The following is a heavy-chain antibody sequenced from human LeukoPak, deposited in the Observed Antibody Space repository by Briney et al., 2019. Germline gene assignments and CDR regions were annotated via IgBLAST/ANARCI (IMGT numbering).Heavy chain of an antibody. Sequence: PGGSLRLSRAASGFTFSSSWMNWVRQAPGKGLEWVANIDQDGSEKYYVDSVKGRFTISRDNAKNSLYLQMNSLRAEDTAVYYCARYGYWGQGTLVTVSS. V-gene: IGHV3-7*02. D-gene: IGHD3-10*01. CDR2: IDQDGSEK. CDR1: GFTFSSSW. CDR3: ARYGY. J-gene: IGHJ4*02.